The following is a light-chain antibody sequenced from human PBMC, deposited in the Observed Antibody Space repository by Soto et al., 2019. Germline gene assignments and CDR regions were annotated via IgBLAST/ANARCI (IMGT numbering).Light chain of an antibody. Sequence: AIQMTQSPSSLSASVGDRVTITCRASQDIKNELGWYQQKPGKAPNVLIYAASTLLSGVPSRFSGAGSGTDFTLTFSSLQPEDFATYYCLQDHNYPRTFGQGTRVEIK. J-gene: IGKJ1*01. V-gene: IGKV1-6*01. CDR1: QDIKNE. CDR2: AAS. CDR3: LQDHNYPRT.